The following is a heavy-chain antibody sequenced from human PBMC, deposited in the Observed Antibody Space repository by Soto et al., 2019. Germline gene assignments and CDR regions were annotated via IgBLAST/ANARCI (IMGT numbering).Heavy chain of an antibody. Sequence: SETLSITCTVPGGSICSNYWSWIRQPPGKGLEWIGYIYYSGSTNYNPSLKSRVTISVDTSKNQFSLKLSSVTAADTAVYYCARGRGSAARCYYYAGMDVCGQRTTV. V-gene: IGHV4-59*01. CDR3: ARGRGSAARCYYYAGMDV. CDR2: IYYSGST. J-gene: IGHJ6*02. D-gene: IGHD6-6*01. CDR1: GGSICSNY.